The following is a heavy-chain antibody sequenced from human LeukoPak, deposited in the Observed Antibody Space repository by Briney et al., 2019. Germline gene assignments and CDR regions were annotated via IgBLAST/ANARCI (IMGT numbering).Heavy chain of an antibody. CDR3: ARDSDSSGWSGFDY. J-gene: IGHJ4*02. CDR2: ISAYNDNT. CDR1: GYTFTSYG. D-gene: IGHD6-19*01. V-gene: IGHV1-18*01. Sequence: ASVKVSCKASGYTFTSYGISWVRQAPGQGLEWMGWISAYNDNTNYAQKLQGRVTMTIDTSTSTAYMELRSLRSDDTAVYYCARDSDSSGWSGFDYWGQGTLVTVSS.